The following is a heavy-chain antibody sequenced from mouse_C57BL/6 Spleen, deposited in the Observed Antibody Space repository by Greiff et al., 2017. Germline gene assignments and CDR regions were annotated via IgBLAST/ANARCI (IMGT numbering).Heavy chain of an antibody. CDR2: IYPGDGDT. CDR3: ARSGYFDD. V-gene: IGHV1-82*01. Sequence: VQLQQSGPELVKPGASVKISCKASGYAFSSSWMNWVKQRPGKGLEWIGRIYPGDGDTNYNGKFKGKATLTADKSSSTAYMQLSSLTSEDSAVYFCARSGYFDDWVQGTTLTVSS. CDR1: GYAFSSSW. D-gene: IGHD3-1*01. J-gene: IGHJ2*01.